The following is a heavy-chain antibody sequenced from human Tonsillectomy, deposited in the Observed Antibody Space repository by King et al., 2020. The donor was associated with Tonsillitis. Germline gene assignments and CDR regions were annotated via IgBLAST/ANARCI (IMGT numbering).Heavy chain of an antibody. V-gene: IGHV3-21*01. CDR3: ARDLYGCDSESYDFAS. J-gene: IGHJ4*02. CDR1: GFTFSSYS. CDR2: ISSSSSYI. Sequence: VQLVESGGGLVKPGGSLRLSCAASGFTFSSYSMNWVRQAPGKGLEWVSSISSSSSYIYYADSVKGRFTISRDNAKNSLYLQMNSLRAEDTAVYYCARDLYGCDSESYDFASWGQGTLVTVSS. D-gene: IGHD3-10*01.